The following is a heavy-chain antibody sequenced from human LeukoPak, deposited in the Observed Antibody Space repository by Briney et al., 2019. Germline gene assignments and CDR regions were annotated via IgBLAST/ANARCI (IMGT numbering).Heavy chain of an antibody. Sequence: GGSLRLSCAASGFTFSSYWMHWVRQAPGRGLVWVSRISDGGNTTTYADSVKGRFTISRDNAKNTLYLQMNGLRAEDTAVYYCSRSAYYDGSGNYYDYWGQGTLVTVSS. V-gene: IGHV3-74*01. CDR1: GFTFSSYW. CDR3: SRSAYYDGSGNYYDY. J-gene: IGHJ4*02. CDR2: ISDGGNTT. D-gene: IGHD3-22*01.